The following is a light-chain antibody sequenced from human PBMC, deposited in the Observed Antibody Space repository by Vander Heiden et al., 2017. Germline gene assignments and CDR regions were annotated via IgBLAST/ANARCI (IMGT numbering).Light chain of an antibody. CDR2: DAS. Sequence: DIQMTQSPSFVSASVGDRVTISCPASQYSSSWLAWYQQKPGEAPKLLISDASRLQDEVPPRFSGSGSGTEFTLTISSLQPEDSASYYCQQTENFPVAFGQGTMLEVK. CDR1: QYSSSW. CDR3: QQTENFPVA. V-gene: IGKV1-12*01. J-gene: IGKJ1*01.